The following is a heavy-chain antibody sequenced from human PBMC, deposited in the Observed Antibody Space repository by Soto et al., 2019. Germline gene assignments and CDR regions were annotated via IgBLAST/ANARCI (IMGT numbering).Heavy chain of an antibody. V-gene: IGHV3-48*03. J-gene: IGHJ4*02. D-gene: IGHD1-26*01. CDR2: ISSSGSTI. CDR3: AYGGSCDY. Sequence: EVQLVESGGGLVQPGGSLRLSCAASGFSFNTYEMNWVRQAPGKGLEWVSYISSSGSTIDYADSVKGRFTVSRDNGKNSLYMQMNSLRAEDTAVYYCAYGGSCDYWGQGTQVTVSP. CDR1: GFSFNTYE.